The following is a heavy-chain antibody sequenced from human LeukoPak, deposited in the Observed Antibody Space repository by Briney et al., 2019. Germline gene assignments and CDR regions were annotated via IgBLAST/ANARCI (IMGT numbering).Heavy chain of an antibody. CDR2: TYYRSKWYT. CDR3: ARDTSPDSGYDFDY. Sequence: SQTLSLTCAISGDSVSSNNAAWNWIRQSPSRGLEWLGRTYYRSKWYTEYAVPVKSQIIINPDTSKNQFSLQLNSVTPEDTAVYYCARDTSPDSGYDFDYWGQGTLVTVSS. D-gene: IGHD5-12*01. V-gene: IGHV6-1*01. J-gene: IGHJ4*02. CDR1: GDSVSSNNAA.